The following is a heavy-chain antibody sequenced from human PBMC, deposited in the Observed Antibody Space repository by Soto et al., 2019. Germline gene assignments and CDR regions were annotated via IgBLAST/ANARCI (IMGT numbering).Heavy chain of an antibody. V-gene: IGHV3-13*01. Sequence: WETLTLSCAASGVTFSSYYLHWVRQATGKGLEWVSAISTGGNTYYPGSVKSRFTISRENAKNPFSLQMNSLRAADTAVYYCARGLKLLSKKGFDIWGQGTLVTVSS. CDR2: ISTGGNT. CDR1: GVTFSSYY. J-gene: IGHJ3*02. D-gene: IGHD3-10*01. CDR3: ARGLKLLSKKGFDI.